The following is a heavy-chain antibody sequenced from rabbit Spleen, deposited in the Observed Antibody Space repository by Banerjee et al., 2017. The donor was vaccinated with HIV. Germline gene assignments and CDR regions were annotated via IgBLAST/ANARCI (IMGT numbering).Heavy chain of an antibody. CDR2: IYTGSGNT. J-gene: IGHJ6*01. CDR3: ARDTGSSFSSYGMDL. V-gene: IGHV1S45*01. CDR1: GFSVSRSYW. Sequence: EESGGDLVKPEGSLTLTCTASGFSVSRSYWIFWVRQAPGKGLEWIASIYTGSGNTYYATWAKGRFTCSKTSSTTVTLQMTSLTVADTATYFCARDTGSSFSSYGMDLWGPGTLVTVS. D-gene: IGHD8-1*01.